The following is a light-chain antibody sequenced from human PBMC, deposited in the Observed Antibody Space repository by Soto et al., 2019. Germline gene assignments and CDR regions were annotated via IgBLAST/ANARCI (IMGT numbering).Light chain of an antibody. Sequence: QSVLTQPPSVSGAPGXXVXXXXTGSSSNIXAGYDVHWYQQLPGTAPKLLIYGNSNRPSGVPDRFSGSKSGTSASLAITGLQAEDEADYYCQSYDSSLSGSVVFGGGTKLTVL. CDR1: SSNIXAGYD. V-gene: IGLV1-40*01. CDR2: GNS. CDR3: QSYDSSLSGSVV. J-gene: IGLJ2*01.